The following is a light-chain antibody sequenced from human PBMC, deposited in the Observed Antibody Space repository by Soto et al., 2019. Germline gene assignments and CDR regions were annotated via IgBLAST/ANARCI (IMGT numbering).Light chain of an antibody. J-gene: IGKJ4*01. CDR3: QQYDNWPLT. CDR2: GAS. Sequence: EIVMTHSPATLSVSPGERATLSCRASQRVSSNLAWYQQKPGQAPRLLIYGASTRATGIPATFSGSGSGTEFTLTISSLQSEDFAVYYCQQYDNWPLTFGGGTKVDIK. V-gene: IGKV3-15*01. CDR1: QRVSSN.